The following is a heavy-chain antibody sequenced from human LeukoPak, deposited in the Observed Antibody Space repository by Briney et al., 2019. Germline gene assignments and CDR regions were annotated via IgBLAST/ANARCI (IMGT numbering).Heavy chain of an antibody. D-gene: IGHD4-11*01. CDR1: GFTVSSNY. CDR3: ARDSVSNSLDY. Sequence: PGGSLRLSCAASGFTVSSNYMAWVRQAPGKGLEWVSVIYSGGNTYYADSVKGRFSISSDNSKDTLYLQMNSLRAEDTAVYFCARDSVSNSLDYWDQGTLVTVSS. J-gene: IGHJ4*02. CDR2: IYSGGNT. V-gene: IGHV3-66*01.